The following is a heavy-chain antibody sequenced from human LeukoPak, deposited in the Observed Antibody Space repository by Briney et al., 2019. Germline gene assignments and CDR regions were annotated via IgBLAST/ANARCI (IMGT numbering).Heavy chain of an antibody. D-gene: IGHD3-16*01. J-gene: IGHJ4*02. V-gene: IGHV3-11*04. CDR3: ARESPDYNIDY. CDR2: ISSSGSTI. Sequence: GGSLRLSCAASGFTFSDYYMSWIRQAPGKGLEWVSYISSSGSTIYYADSVKGRFTISRDNAKNSLYLQMSSLRAEDTAVYYCARESPDYNIDYWGQGTLVTVSS. CDR1: GFTFSDYY.